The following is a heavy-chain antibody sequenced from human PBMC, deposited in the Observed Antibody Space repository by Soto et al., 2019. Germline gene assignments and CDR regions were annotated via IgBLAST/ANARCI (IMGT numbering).Heavy chain of an antibody. CDR1: GFTFSNAW. V-gene: IGHV3-15*07. CDR3: TTGGSGNGYYCYGMDV. CDR2: IKSKTDGGTT. Sequence: EVQLVESGGGLVKPGGSLRLSCAASGFTFSNAWMNWVRQAPGKGLEWVGRIKSKTDGGTTDYAAPVKGRFTISRGVSKSSLGLEMNSQKTEDTAVYYCTTGGSGNGYYCYGMDVWGQGTTVTVSS. J-gene: IGHJ6*02. D-gene: IGHD3-10*01.